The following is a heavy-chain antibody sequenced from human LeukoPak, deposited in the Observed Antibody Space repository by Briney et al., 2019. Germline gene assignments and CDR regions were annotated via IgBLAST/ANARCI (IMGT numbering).Heavy chain of an antibody. J-gene: IGHJ3*02. CDR1: GGTFSSYA. CDR2: IIPIFGTA. CDR3: ARGGSLNDAFDI. V-gene: IGHV1-69*05. D-gene: IGHD3-16*01. Sequence: GSSVKVSCKASGGTFSSYAISWVRQAPGQGLEWMGGIIPIFGTANYAQKFQGRVTITTDESTSTAYMELSSLRSEDTAVYYCARGGSLNDAFDIWGQGTMVTVSS.